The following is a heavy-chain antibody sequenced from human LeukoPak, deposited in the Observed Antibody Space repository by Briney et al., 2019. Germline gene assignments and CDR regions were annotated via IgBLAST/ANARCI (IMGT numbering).Heavy chain of an antibody. CDR1: GGTFSSYA. CDR2: IIPIFGTA. J-gene: IGHJ6*03. Sequence: ASVKVSCKASGGTFSSYAISWVRQAPGQGLEWMGGIIPIFGTANYAQKFQGRVTITADESTSTAYMVLSSLRSEDTAVYYCARDSKLYSGSSWDYYNYMDVWGEGTTVTVSS. V-gene: IGHV1-69*13. CDR3: ARDSKLYSGSSWDYYNYMDV. D-gene: IGHD6-6*01.